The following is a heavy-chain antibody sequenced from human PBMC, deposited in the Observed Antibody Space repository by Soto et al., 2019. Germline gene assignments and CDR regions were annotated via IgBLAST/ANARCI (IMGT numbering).Heavy chain of an antibody. CDR2: ISWKDEK. D-gene: IGHD1-26*01. J-gene: IGHJ4*02. Sequence: QITLKESGPTLVKPTQTLTVTCTFSGFSLSTSGAGVGWIRQSPGKAPEWLALISWKDEKRYNPGLKSRLTITKDTSKNQVVLTMTDSDPVDTATYFCAHRYGGNYYRWYFDSWGEGTLVTVS. CDR1: GFSLSTSGAG. CDR3: AHRYGGNYYRWYFDS. V-gene: IGHV2-5*01.